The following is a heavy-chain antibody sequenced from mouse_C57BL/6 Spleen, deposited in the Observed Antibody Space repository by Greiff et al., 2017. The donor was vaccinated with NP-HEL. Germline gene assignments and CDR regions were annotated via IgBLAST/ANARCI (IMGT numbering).Heavy chain of an antibody. CDR1: GYTFTSYW. V-gene: IGHV1-64*01. CDR2: IHPNSGST. CDR3: ARQLRLRSYYYAMDY. Sequence: QVHVKQPGAELVKPGASVKLSCKASGYTFTSYWMHWVKQRPGQGLEWIGMIHPNSGSTNFNEKFKSKATLTVDKSSSTAYMQLSSLTSEDSAVYYCARQLRLRSYYYAMDYWGQGTSVTVSS. D-gene: IGHD3-2*02. J-gene: IGHJ4*01.